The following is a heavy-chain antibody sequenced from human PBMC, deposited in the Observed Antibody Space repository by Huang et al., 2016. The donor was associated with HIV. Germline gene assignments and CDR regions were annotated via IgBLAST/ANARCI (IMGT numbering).Heavy chain of an antibody. V-gene: IGHV3-30*18. CDR2: NSYDGNNK. CDR1: GFTFSSYG. Sequence: QVQLVESGGSVVQPGKSLRLSCETSGFTFSSYGVHWVRQAPGRGMDVVSLNSYDGNNKYNIDSVKGRFTISRDNSKNTLSLQMNSLRPEDTAVYFCAKDGRTNFGVFYFNYWGQGTLVTVSS. CDR3: AKDGRTNFGVFYFNY. J-gene: IGHJ4*02. D-gene: IGHD3-10*01.